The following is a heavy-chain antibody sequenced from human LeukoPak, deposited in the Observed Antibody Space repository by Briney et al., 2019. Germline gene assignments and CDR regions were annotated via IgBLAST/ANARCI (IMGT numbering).Heavy chain of an antibody. CDR1: GSTFTNYW. Sequence: GGSLRLSCAAYGSTFTNYWLTWVRQAPGKGLEWVANINQDGGTEYYVDSMKGRFTISRDNAKNLVYLQINSLRAEDTAVYFCARHTLWRFDYWGQGALVTVSS. D-gene: IGHD3-3*01. CDR2: INQDGGTE. V-gene: IGHV3-7*01. CDR3: ARHTLWRFDY. J-gene: IGHJ4*02.